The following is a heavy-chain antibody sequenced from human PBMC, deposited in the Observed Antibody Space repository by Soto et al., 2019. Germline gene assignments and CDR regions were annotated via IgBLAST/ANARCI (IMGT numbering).Heavy chain of an antibody. D-gene: IGHD3-16*02. CDR1: GDTFTSYD. V-gene: IGHV1-8*01. CDR3: ARSGGVYDYIWGSYRYPAFDI. Sequence: ASVKVSCKASGDTFTSYDINWVRQATGQGLEWMGWMNPNSGNTGYAQKFQGRVTMTRNTSISTAYMELSSLRSEDTAVYYCARSGGVYDYIWGSYRYPAFDIWGQGTMVTVSS. J-gene: IGHJ3*02. CDR2: MNPNSGNT.